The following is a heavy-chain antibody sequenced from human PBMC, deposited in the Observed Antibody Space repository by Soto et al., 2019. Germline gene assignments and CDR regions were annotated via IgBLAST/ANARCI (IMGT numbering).Heavy chain of an antibody. Sequence: GGSLRLSCAASGFTFDDYAMHWVRQAPGKGLEWVSGISWNSGSIGYADSVKGRFTISRDNAKNSLYLQMNSLRAEDTALYYCAKVFPYYYDSSGYYWGAFDIWGQGTMVTVSS. CDR2: ISWNSGSI. J-gene: IGHJ3*02. V-gene: IGHV3-9*01. CDR3: AKVFPYYYDSSGYYWGAFDI. CDR1: GFTFDDYA. D-gene: IGHD3-22*01.